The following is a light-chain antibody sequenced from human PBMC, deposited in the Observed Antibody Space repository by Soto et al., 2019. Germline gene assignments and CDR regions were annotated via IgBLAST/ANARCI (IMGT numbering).Light chain of an antibody. J-gene: IGLJ2*01. CDR1: SSNIGAKYA. Sequence: QSVLTQPPSVSGAPGQRVTISCTGSSSNIGAKYAVQWYQQIPGTAPKLLIYGNTNRPSGVPDRFSGSKSGTSASLAITGLQAEDEADYYCQSYDSSLSGVVFGGGTKLTVL. CDR3: QSYDSSLSGVV. CDR2: GNT. V-gene: IGLV1-40*01.